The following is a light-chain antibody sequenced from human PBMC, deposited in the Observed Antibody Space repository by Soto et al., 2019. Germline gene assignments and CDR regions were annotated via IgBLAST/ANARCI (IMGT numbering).Light chain of an antibody. Sequence: EIVLTQSPGTLSLSPGERATLSCRASQSVSSNFVAWYQQKPGQAPRLLIYHASNRVTGTPDRFTGTGSGTDFTLIISSLEPEDFAVYHCQQYAGSPGTF. CDR3: QQYAGSPGT. CDR1: QSVSSNF. J-gene: IGKJ1*01. CDR2: HAS. V-gene: IGKV3-20*01.